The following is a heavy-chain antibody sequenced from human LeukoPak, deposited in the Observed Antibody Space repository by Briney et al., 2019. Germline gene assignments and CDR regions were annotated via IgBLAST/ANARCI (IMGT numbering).Heavy chain of an antibody. J-gene: IGHJ5*02. Sequence: KTSETLSLACTVSGGSMSSYYWSWIRQPPGKGLEWIGYISYSGSTNYNPSLKSRITISVDTSKNQFSLKLSSVTAADTAVYYCARSGVTALSWVDPWGQGTLVTVSS. CDR2: ISYSGST. CDR1: GGSMSSYY. V-gene: IGHV4-59*08. CDR3: ARSGVTALSWVDP. D-gene: IGHD2-21*02.